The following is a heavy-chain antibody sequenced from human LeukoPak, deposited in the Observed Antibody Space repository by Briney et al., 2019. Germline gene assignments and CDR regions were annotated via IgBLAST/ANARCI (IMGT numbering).Heavy chain of an antibody. Sequence: PSETLSLTCAVYGGSFSGYYWSWIRQPPGKGLEWIGEINHSGSTNYNPSLKSRVTISVDTSKNQFSLKLSSVTAADTAVYYCARVPIVGATIPFDYWGQGTLVTVSS. V-gene: IGHV4-34*01. D-gene: IGHD1-26*01. CDR1: GGSFSGYY. J-gene: IGHJ4*02. CDR3: ARVPIVGATIPFDY. CDR2: INHSGST.